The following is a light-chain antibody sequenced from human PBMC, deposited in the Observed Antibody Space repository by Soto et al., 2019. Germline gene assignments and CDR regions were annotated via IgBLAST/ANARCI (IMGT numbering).Light chain of an antibody. Sequence: QSALTQPPSASGSPGQSVTISCTGTSSDVGIFNYVSWYQQHPDQAPKLLIFEVNKRPSGVPDRFSASKSGNTASLTVSGLQAEDEADYYCCSYAGSNTLIFGGGIKLTVL. CDR2: EVN. J-gene: IGLJ2*01. CDR1: SSDVGIFNY. V-gene: IGLV2-8*01. CDR3: CSYAGSNTLI.